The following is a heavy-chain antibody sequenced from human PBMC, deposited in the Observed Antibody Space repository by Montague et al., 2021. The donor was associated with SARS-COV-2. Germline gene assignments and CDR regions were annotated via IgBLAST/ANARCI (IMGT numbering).Heavy chain of an antibody. CDR2: ISSGGNK. D-gene: IGHD2/OR15-2a*01. Sequence: SLRLSCAASGFTFSTYAMNWVRQAPGKGLEWVSGISSGGNKHHADSVKGRFTISRDDSRNTLYLQMHSLRAEDTAMYYCARNFPGRFYFDDWGQGTLVAVSS. J-gene: IGHJ4*02. CDR3: ARNFPGRFYFDD. V-gene: IGHV3-23*01. CDR1: GFTFSTYA.